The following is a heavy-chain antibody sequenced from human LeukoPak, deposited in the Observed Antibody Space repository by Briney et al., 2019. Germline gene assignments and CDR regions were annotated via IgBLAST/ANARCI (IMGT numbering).Heavy chain of an antibody. CDR2: ISGSGGST. Sequence: PGGSLRLSCAASGFTFSSYAMSWVRQAPGKGLEWVSAISGSGGSTYYADSVKGRFTISRDNSKNTLYLQMNSLRAEDTAVYYCAKEDTAMVTGYYYGMDVWGQGTTVTVSS. V-gene: IGHV3-23*01. J-gene: IGHJ6*02. CDR1: GFTFSSYA. CDR3: AKEDTAMVTGYYYGMDV. D-gene: IGHD5-18*01.